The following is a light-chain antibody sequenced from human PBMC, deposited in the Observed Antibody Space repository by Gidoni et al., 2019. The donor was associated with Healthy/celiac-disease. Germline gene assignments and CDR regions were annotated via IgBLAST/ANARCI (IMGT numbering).Light chain of an antibody. J-gene: IGKJ1*01. CDR2: GAS. CDR1: QTVTNRH. CDR3: QHYGSSSET. Sequence: EIVLTQSPGTLSLSPGERATLSCRASQTVTNRHLAWYQQKPGQAPGLLIYGASTRATGIPDRCSGSGSGTDFALTISRLEPEDFAVYYCQHYGSSSETFGQXTKVEIK. V-gene: IGKV3-20*01.